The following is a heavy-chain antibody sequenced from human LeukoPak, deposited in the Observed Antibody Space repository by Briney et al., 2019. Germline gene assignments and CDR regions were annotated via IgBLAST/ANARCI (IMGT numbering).Heavy chain of an antibody. CDR3: ARSELLRYFDWLTIDY. V-gene: IGHV3-30*03. CDR2: ISYDGSNK. CDR1: GFTFSSYG. J-gene: IGHJ4*02. D-gene: IGHD3-9*01. Sequence: PGGSLRLSCAASGFTFSSYGMHWVRQAPGKGLEWVAVISYDGSNKYYADSVKGRFTISRDNSKNTLYLQMNSLRAEDTAVYYCARSELLRYFDWLTIDYWGQGTLVTVSS.